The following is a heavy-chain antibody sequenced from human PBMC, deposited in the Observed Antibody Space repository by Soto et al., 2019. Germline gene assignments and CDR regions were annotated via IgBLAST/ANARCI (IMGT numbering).Heavy chain of an antibody. CDR2: IKGEADGGTT. J-gene: IGHJ4*02. D-gene: IGHD3-22*01. V-gene: IGHV3-15*01. CDR1: GFTFSNAW. CDR3: TTGLSNGYYNFDY. Sequence: PRGSLRLSCAASGFTFSNAWMSWVRQAPGKGLEWVGRIKGEADGGTTDYAAPVKGRITISRDHSKDTLYLQMNSLKTEDTAVYYCTTGLSNGYYNFDYWGQGTPVTVSS.